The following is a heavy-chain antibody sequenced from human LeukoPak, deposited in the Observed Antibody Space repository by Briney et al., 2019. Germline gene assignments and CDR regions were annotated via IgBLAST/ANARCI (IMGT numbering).Heavy chain of an antibody. D-gene: IGHD3-22*01. CDR2: IKQDGSEK. CDR3: ARSTNYYDSSGLSY. CDR1: GFTFSSYW. J-gene: IGHJ4*02. V-gene: IGHV3-7*01. Sequence: GGSLRLSCAASGFTFSSYWISWVRQAPGKGLEWVANIKQDGSEKYYVDSVKGRFTISRDNAKNSLFLQMNSLRAEDTAVYYCARSTNYYDSSGLSYWGQGTLVTVSS.